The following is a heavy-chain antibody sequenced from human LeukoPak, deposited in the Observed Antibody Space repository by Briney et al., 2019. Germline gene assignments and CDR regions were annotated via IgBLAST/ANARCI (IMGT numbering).Heavy chain of an antibody. D-gene: IGHD4-17*01. J-gene: IGHJ4*02. Sequence: GGSLRLSCAASGFTFSSYWMHWVRQAPGKGLEWVSGINWNGGSTGYADSVKGRFTISRDNAKNSLYLQMNSLRVEDTALYYCARALGGTTVTELDYWGQGTLVTVSS. CDR1: GFTFSSYW. CDR3: ARALGGTTVTELDY. V-gene: IGHV3-20*04. CDR2: INWNGGST.